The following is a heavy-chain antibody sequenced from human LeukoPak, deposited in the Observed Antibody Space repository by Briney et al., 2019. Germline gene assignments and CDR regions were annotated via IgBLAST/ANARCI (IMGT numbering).Heavy chain of an antibody. CDR1: GYTFTGYY. Sequence: ASVKVSCKASGYTFTGYYMHWVRQAPGQGLEWMGMINPSGGSTSYAQKFQGRVTMTTDTSTSTAYMELRSLRSDDTAVYYCARDSSSWPRYYYYYGMDVWGQGTTVTVSS. CDR3: ARDSSSWPRYYYYYGMDV. V-gene: IGHV1-46*01. CDR2: INPSGGST. D-gene: IGHD6-13*01. J-gene: IGHJ6*02.